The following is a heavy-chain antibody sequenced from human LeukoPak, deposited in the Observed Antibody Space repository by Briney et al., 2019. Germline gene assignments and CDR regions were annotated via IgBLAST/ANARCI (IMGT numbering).Heavy chain of an antibody. D-gene: IGHD6-13*01. CDR3: ARNLGGSSWVFDY. CDR2: IYYSEST. CDR1: GGSISSYY. Sequence: NPSETLSLTCTVSGGSISSYYWSWIRQPPGKGLEWIGYIYYSESTNYNPSLKSRATISVDTSKNQFSLKLSSVTAADTAVYYCARNLGGSSWVFDYWGQGTLVTVSS. V-gene: IGHV4-59*01. J-gene: IGHJ4*02.